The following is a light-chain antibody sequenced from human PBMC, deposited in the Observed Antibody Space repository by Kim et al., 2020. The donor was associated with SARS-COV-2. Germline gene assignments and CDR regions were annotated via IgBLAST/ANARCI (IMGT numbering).Light chain of an antibody. Sequence: SYELTQPPSVSVSPGQTASITCSGEKLGEKYTYWYQQQPGQSPVLVIYEDIKRPSGIPERFSGSNSGNTATLTISGTQAIDEADYYCQAWDTSTVVSGGG. J-gene: IGLJ2*01. V-gene: IGLV3-1*01. CDR1: KLGEKY. CDR3: QAWDTSTVV. CDR2: EDI.